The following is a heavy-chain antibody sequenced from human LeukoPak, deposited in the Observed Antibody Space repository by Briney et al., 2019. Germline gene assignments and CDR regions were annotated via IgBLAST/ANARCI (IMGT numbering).Heavy chain of an antibody. CDR2: IYYSGST. D-gene: IGHD2-15*01. CDR1: GGSISSSSYY. CDR3: ARVDSSDAGNFDY. Sequence: SETPSLTCTVSGGSISSSSYYWGWIRQPPGKGLEWIGSIYYSGSTYYNPSLKSRVTISVGTSKNQFSLKLTSVTAADTAVYYCARVDSSDAGNFDYWGQGTLVTVSS. V-gene: IGHV4-39*07. J-gene: IGHJ4*02.